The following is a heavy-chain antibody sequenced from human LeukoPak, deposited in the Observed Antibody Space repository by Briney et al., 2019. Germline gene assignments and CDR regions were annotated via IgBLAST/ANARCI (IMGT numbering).Heavy chain of an antibody. Sequence: ASVKVSCKASGYSFISYDINWVRQATGQGLEWLGWMNPNSSSTGYALNFQGRVSMTRDTSISTAYMELSNLGSEDTAVYYCAGNLARTGDFDYWGQGTLVTVSS. J-gene: IGHJ4*02. CDR2: MNPNSSST. V-gene: IGHV1-8*01. CDR3: AGNLARTGDFDY. CDR1: GYSFISYD. D-gene: IGHD5-12*01.